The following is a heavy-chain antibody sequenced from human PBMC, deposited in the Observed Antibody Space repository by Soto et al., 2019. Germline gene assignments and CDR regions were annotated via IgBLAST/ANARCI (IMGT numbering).Heavy chain of an antibody. CDR3: AYRLRYAAYWIDP. V-gene: IGHV2-5*01. CDR1: GFSLTPSGVS. J-gene: IGHJ5*02. D-gene: IGHD1-1*01. Sequence: SGPTLVNPTQTLTLTCTLSGFSLTPSGVSVGWIRQPPGKALEWLALIYWNDDKSYTPSLKSRLTITKDTSKNQVVLTMTNMDLVDTATYYCAYRLRYAAYWIDPWCQGTLVTVSS. CDR2: IYWNDDK.